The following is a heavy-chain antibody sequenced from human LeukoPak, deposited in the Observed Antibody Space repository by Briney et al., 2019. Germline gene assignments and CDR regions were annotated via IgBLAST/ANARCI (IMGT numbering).Heavy chain of an antibody. CDR3: ARRRVGPFYYYYMDV. Sequence: PSETLSLTCAVYGGSFSGYYWSWIRQPPGKGLEWIGEINHSGSTNYNPSLKSRATISVDTSKNQFSLKLSSVTAADTAVYYCARRRVGPFYYYYMDVWGKGTTVTVSS. D-gene: IGHD1-26*01. CDR1: GGSFSGYY. J-gene: IGHJ6*03. CDR2: INHSGST. V-gene: IGHV4-34*01.